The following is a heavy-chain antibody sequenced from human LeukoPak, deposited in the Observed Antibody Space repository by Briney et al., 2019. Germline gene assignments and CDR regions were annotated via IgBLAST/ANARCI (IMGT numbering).Heavy chain of an antibody. J-gene: IGHJ6*02. V-gene: IGHV3-48*03. CDR1: GFTFSSYE. Sequence: QPGGSLRLSCAASGFTFSSYEMNRVRQAPGKGLEWVSYISSSGSTIYYADSVKGRFTISRDNAKNSLYLQMNSLRAEDTAVYYCAREAYDFWSGSIYGMDVWGQGTTVTVSS. CDR2: ISSSGSTI. CDR3: AREAYDFWSGSIYGMDV. D-gene: IGHD3-3*01.